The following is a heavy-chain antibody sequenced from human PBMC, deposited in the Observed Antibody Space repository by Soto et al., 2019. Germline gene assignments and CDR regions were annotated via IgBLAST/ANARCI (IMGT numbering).Heavy chain of an antibody. CDR2: LSGSGIGK. CDR1: GFSVTSYA. D-gene: IGHD2-2*01. CDR3: AKDRYCSATSCQDFGS. V-gene: IGHV3-23*01. J-gene: IGHJ4*02. Sequence: GGSLRLSCAASGFSVTSYAMSWLRQAPGKGLEWVSVLSGSGIGKEYADSVKGRFTISRDNSRNTLYLQMTGLRVEDTAVYYCAKDRYCSATSCQDFGSSGQGTLVTVYS.